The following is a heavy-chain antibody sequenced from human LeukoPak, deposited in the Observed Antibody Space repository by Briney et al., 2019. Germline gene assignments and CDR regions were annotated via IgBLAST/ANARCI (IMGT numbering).Heavy chain of an antibody. J-gene: IGHJ6*03. V-gene: IGHV4-59*01. Sequence: SETLSLTCTVSGDPISAYYWSWIRQPPGKGLEWIGYVYYTGNTDYNPSLKSRVTISVDTSKNQFSLKLSSVTAADTAVYYCARTGGIAVAGPITYYMDVWGKGTTVTVSS. CDR2: VYYTGNT. D-gene: IGHD6-19*01. CDR1: GDPISAYY. CDR3: ARTGGIAVAGPITYYMDV.